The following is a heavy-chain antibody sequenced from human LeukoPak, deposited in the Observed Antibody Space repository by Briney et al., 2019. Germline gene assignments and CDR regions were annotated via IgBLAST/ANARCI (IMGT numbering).Heavy chain of an antibody. Sequence: GESLKISCKGSGYSFTSYWITWVRQMPGKGLEWMGRIDPSDSFTTYSPSFQGHVTISVDKSITTVYLQWSSLKASDTAMYYCARPFDLGSYGFDMWGQGTMVTVSS. CDR1: GYSFTSYW. CDR3: ARPFDLGSYGFDM. V-gene: IGHV5-10-1*01. D-gene: IGHD3-10*01. J-gene: IGHJ3*02. CDR2: IDPSDSFT.